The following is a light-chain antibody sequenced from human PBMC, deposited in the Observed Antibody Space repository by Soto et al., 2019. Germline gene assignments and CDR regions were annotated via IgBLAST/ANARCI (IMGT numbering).Light chain of an antibody. CDR3: CSYVGSDTSCV. CDR2: DVS. J-gene: IGLJ1*01. CDR1: TSDVGGYNF. V-gene: IGLV2-11*01. Sequence: QSALTQPRSVSGSPGQSVTISCTGTTSDVGGYNFVSWYQQRPGKVPKLMIYDVSIRPSGVPDRFSGSKSGNTASLTISGLQAEDEADYYCCSYVGSDTSCVLGRGTKVTVL.